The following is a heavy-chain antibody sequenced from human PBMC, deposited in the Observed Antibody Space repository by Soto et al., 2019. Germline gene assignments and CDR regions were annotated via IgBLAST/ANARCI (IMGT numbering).Heavy chain of an antibody. CDR3: ARTLYGDNVDY. D-gene: IGHD4-17*01. J-gene: IGHJ4*02. Sequence: QVQLVQSGAEVKKPGASVKVSCKASGYTFTSYETTWVRQATGQGLEWMGWMNPNSGNTGSAQKFQGRVTMTRNTSMSTAYMELSSLRSEDTAGYYCARTLYGDNVDYWGKGTLVTVSS. CDR1: GYTFTSYE. V-gene: IGHV1-8*01. CDR2: MNPNSGNT.